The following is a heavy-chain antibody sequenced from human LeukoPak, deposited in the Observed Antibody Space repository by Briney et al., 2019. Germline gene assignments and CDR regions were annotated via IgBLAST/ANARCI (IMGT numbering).Heavy chain of an antibody. CDR3: AKGNSGSNFLFDAFDI. D-gene: IGHD1-26*01. J-gene: IGHJ3*02. Sequence: GGSLRLSGAASGFTFSSYGMHWVRQAPGKGLEWVAVISYDGSNKYYADSVKGRFTISRDNSKNTLYLQMNSLRAEDTAVYYCAKGNSGSNFLFDAFDIWGQGTMVTVSS. CDR2: ISYDGSNK. V-gene: IGHV3-30*18. CDR1: GFTFSSYG.